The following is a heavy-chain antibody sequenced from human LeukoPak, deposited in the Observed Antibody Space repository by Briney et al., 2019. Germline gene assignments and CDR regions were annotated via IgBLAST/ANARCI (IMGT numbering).Heavy chain of an antibody. Sequence: TLSLTCAVSGGSISSGGFSWSWIRPPPGKDLEWIGYIFHSGNTYYNPSLKSRVTISVDRSKNLFSLKLTSVTAADTAIYFCARSPRQYYDTRGYVRYFDYWGQGTLFTVSS. CDR1: GGSISSGGFS. J-gene: IGHJ4*02. CDR3: ARSPRQYYDTRGYVRYFDY. D-gene: IGHD3-22*01. CDR2: IFHSGNT. V-gene: IGHV4-30-2*01.